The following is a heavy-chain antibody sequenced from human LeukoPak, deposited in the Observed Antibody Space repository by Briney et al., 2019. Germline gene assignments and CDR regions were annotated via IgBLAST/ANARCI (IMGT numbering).Heavy chain of an antibody. J-gene: IGHJ6*03. Sequence: PSQTLSLTCAVSGGSISSGGYSWSWIRQPPGRGLEWIGYIYHSGSTNYNPSLKSRVTISVDTSKNQFSLKLSSVTAADTAVYYCARGLPRFYYYYMDVWGKGTTVTVSS. CDR3: ARGLPRFYYYYMDV. D-gene: IGHD5-12*01. V-gene: IGHV4-30-2*01. CDR1: GGSISSGGYS. CDR2: IYHSGST.